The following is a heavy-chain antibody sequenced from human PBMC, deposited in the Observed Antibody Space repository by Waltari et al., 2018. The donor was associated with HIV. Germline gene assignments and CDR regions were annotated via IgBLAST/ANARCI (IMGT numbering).Heavy chain of an antibody. CDR2: IKEEGSEK. V-gene: IGHV3-7*01. Sequence: EVQLVESGGGLVQSGGSLRLSCAVSGLSFSGYWMSWVRQAPGKGLEGVANIKEEGSEKYYVDSVKVRFTISRDNAKNSLYLQMNSLRAEDTAMYYCARARYCSSISCSYFDDWGQGTLVTVSS. CDR3: ARARYCSSISCSYFDD. J-gene: IGHJ4*02. CDR1: GLSFSGYW. D-gene: IGHD2-2*01.